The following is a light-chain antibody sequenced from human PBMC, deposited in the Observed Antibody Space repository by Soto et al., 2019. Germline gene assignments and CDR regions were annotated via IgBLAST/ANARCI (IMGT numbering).Light chain of an antibody. CDR2: GAS. J-gene: IGKJ2*01. Sequence: EIVMTQSPASLSVSPGETATLSCRASQSISNSLAWYQQKPGQAPSLLIYGASTRATGVPARFSGSGSGTEFTPTISSLQSADSALYYCQQYNNWSPRTFGQGTKLEIK. CDR3: QQYNNWSPRT. V-gene: IGKV3-15*01. CDR1: QSISNS.